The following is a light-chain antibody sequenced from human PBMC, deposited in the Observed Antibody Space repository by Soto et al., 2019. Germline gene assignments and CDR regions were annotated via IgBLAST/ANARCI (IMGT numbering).Light chain of an antibody. CDR3: QQFSLYWA. J-gene: IGKJ1*01. CDR1: QDINRW. V-gene: IGKV1-5*01. CDR2: NAD. Sequence: DIQMTQSPASVSASVGDRVTITCRASQDINRWLAWYQQKPGKAPKILIYNADTLESGVPSRFSGSGYGTEFILTISSLQPDDFATYYCQQFSLYWAFGQGTKVDI.